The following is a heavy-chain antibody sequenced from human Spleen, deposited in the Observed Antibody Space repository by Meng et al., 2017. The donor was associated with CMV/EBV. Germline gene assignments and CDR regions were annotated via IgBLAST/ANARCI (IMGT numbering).Heavy chain of an antibody. CDR2: ITHSGST. D-gene: IGHD4/OR15-4a*01. V-gene: IGHV4-34*01. Sequence: TLSLTCTVYGASFSDYYWSWIRQPPGKGLEWIGEITHSGSTNYNPSLKSRVTISVDRSKNQFSLKLSSVTAADTAVYYCARVTEYGGNCFDSWGQGTLVTVSS. J-gene: IGHJ4*02. CDR1: GASFSDYY. CDR3: ARVTEYGGNCFDS.